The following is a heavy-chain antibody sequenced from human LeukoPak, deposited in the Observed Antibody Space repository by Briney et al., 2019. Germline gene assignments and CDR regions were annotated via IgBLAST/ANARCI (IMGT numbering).Heavy chain of an antibody. J-gene: IGHJ4*02. CDR3: ARLIRSDFDY. CDR1: GGSISSSSYY. V-gene: IGHV4-39*01. Sequence: SETLSLTCTVSGGSISSSSYYWGWIRQPPGKGLEWIGITHYSGSTYYNPSLKSRVTISIDTSKNQFSLKLNSVAAADTAVCYCARLIRSDFDYWGQGTLVTVSS. D-gene: IGHD3-16*01. CDR2: THYSGST.